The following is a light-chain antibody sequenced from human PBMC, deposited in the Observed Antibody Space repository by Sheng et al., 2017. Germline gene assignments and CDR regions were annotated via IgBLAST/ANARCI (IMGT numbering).Light chain of an antibody. CDR1: QSVTSS. Sequence: EFVLTQSPGTLSLSPGERATLSCRASQSVTSSCLAWYQQKPGQAPRLLIYGASTRATGVPARFSGSGSGTEFTLTISSLQSEDFAVYYCQQCNDWPPWTFGQGTKVEIK. V-gene: IGKV3-15*01. J-gene: IGKJ1*01. CDR2: GAS. CDR3: QQCNDWPPWT.